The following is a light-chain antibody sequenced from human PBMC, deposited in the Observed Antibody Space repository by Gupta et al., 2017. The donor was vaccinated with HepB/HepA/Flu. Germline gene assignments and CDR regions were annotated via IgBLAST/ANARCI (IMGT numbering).Light chain of an antibody. CDR1: SSNVGAYNY. J-gene: IGLJ1*01. CDR3: CSYAGSDTYL. V-gene: IGLV2-11*01. CDR2: DVN. Sequence: QFALTQPRSVSGSPGQSVAVSCAGSSSNVGAYNYVFWYQQHPGKAPKLIIYDVNKRPAGVPGRFSGSKSASTASLTISGLQAEDASDYYCCSYAGSDTYLFGTGTTVTVL.